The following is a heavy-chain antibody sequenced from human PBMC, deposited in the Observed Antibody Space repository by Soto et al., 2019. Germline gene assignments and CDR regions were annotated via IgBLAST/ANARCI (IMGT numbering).Heavy chain of an antibody. J-gene: IGHJ3*02. CDR3: ARGSLLGYCSGGSCYAFDI. D-gene: IGHD2-15*01. CDR1: GYTFTSYG. V-gene: IGHV1-18*01. Sequence: WASVKVSCKASGYTFTSYGISWVRQAPGQGLEWMGRISAYNGNTNYAQKLQGRVTMTTDTSTSTAYMELRSLRSDDTAVYYCARGSLLGYCSGGSCYAFDIWGQGTMVTLSS. CDR2: ISAYNGNT.